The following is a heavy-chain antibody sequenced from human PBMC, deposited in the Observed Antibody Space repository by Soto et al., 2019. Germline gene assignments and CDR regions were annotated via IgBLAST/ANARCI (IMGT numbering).Heavy chain of an antibody. J-gene: IGHJ4*02. CDR3: ARDRLEYYDSSGFDY. CDR2: INAGNGNT. Sequence: ASVKVSCKASGYTFTSYSMHWVRQAPGQRLERMGWINAGNGNTKYSQKFQGRVTISRDTSASTAYMELSSLRSEDTAVYYCARDRLEYYDSSGFDYWGQGTLVTVS. D-gene: IGHD3-22*01. CDR1: GYTFTSYS. V-gene: IGHV1-3*01.